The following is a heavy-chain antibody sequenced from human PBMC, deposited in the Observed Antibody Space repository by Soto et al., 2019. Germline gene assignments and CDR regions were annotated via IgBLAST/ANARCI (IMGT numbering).Heavy chain of an antibody. CDR2: ISWNSGSI. CDR3: AKDVSRLPHYYYMDV. J-gene: IGHJ6*03. Sequence: EVQLVESGGGLVQPGRSLRLSCAASGFTFDDYAMHWVRQAPGKGLEWVSGISWNSGSIGYADSVKGRFTISRDNAKNSLYLQMNSLRAEDTALYYCAKDVSRLPHYYYMDVWGKGTTVTVSS. V-gene: IGHV3-9*01. D-gene: IGHD5-18*01. CDR1: GFTFDDYA.